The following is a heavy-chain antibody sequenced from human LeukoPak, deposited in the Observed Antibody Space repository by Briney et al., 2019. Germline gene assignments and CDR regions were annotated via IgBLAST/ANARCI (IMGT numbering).Heavy chain of an antibody. CDR2: VSYDGSTK. CDR1: GFTFSTYG. Sequence: GGSLRLSCAASGFTFSTYGMHWVRQAPGKGLEWVAVVSYDGSTKYYADSVKGRFTISRDNSKNTLYLQMNSLRAEDTAVYYCAELGGDVWGQGTTVTVSS. J-gene: IGHJ6*02. CDR3: AELGGDV. D-gene: IGHD4-23*01. V-gene: IGHV3-30*03.